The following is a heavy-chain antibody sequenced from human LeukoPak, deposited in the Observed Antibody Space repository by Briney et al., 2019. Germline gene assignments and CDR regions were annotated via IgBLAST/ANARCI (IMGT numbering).Heavy chain of an antibody. D-gene: IGHD6-13*01. Sequence: GGSLRLSCAASGFTFDDYGMSWVRQAPGKGLEWVSGINWNGGSTGYADSVKGRFNISRDNAKNSLYLQMNSLRAEDTALYYCARGTLKAAATDFDYWGQGTLVTVSS. V-gene: IGHV3-20*04. J-gene: IGHJ4*02. CDR2: INWNGGST. CDR3: ARGTLKAAATDFDY. CDR1: GFTFDDYG.